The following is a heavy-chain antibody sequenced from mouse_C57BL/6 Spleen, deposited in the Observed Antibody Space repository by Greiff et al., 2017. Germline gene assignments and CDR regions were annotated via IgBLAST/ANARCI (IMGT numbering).Heavy chain of an antibody. Sequence: EVQLQQSGPELVKPEASVKISCKASGYTFTDYYMNWVKQSHGKSLEWIGDINPNNGGTSYNQKFKGKATLTVDKSSSTAYMELRSLTSEDSAVYYCARSPIITTVVAPYYYAMDYWGQGTSVTVSS. D-gene: IGHD1-1*01. CDR2: INPNNGGT. CDR3: ARSPIITTVVAPYYYAMDY. CDR1: GYTFTDYY. V-gene: IGHV1-26*01. J-gene: IGHJ4*01.